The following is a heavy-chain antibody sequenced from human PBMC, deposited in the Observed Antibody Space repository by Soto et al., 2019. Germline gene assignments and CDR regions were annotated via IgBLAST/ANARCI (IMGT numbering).Heavy chain of an antibody. CDR3: TTDWGSGWYVGSVAFDI. V-gene: IGHV3-15*07. CDR1: GFTFSNAW. D-gene: IGHD6-19*01. CDR2: IKSKTDGGTT. J-gene: IGHJ3*02. Sequence: GGSLRLSCAASGFTFSNAWMNWVRQAPGKGLEWVGRIKSKTDGGTTDYAAPVKGRFTISRDDSKNTLYLQMNSLKTEDTAVYYCTTDWGSGWYVGSVAFDIWGQGTMVTVSS.